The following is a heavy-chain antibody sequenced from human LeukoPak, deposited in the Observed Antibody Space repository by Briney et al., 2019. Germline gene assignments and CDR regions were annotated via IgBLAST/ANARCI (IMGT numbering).Heavy chain of an antibody. CDR3: ARDRPNYYGSDGHYYRRDGDY. J-gene: IGHJ4*02. CDR2: ITSRGEST. D-gene: IGHD3-22*01. V-gene: IGHV3-23*01. CDR1: GFTFSIYA. Sequence: GGSLRLSCAASGFTFSIYAMSWVRQAPGKGLQWVSSITSRGESTWYVDSVKGRFTITRDNSENTLYLQMHSLRAEDTAVYHCARDRPNYYGSDGHYYRRDGDYWGRGTLVSVSS.